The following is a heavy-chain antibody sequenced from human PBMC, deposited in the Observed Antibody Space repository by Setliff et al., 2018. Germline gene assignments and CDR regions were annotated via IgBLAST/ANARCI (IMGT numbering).Heavy chain of an antibody. D-gene: IGHD6-13*01. V-gene: IGHV7-4-1*02. J-gene: IGHJ4*02. CDR3: AREIVGNSWYDF. CDR1: GYTFTNYA. CDR2: VHTKTGNP. Sequence: GASVKVSCKATGYTFTNYAVNWVRQAPGQGLEWMGWVHTKTGNPTYAQGFTGRFVFSLDTSVTTAYLQISSLKAEDTATYYCAREIVGNSWYDFWGQGTPVTVSS.